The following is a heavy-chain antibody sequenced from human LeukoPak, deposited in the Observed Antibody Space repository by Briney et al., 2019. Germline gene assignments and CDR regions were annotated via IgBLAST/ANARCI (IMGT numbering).Heavy chain of an antibody. CDR3: ARGYNRGYDFWSGYYRIDY. CDR1: GGSFSGYY. V-gene: IGHV4-34*01. D-gene: IGHD3-3*01. CDR2: INHSGST. Sequence: PSETLSLTCAVYGGSFSGYYWSWIRQPPGKGLEWIGEINHSGSTNYNPSLKSRVTIPVDTSKNQFSLKLSSVTAADTAVYYCARGYNRGYDFWSGYYRIDYWGQGTLVSVSS. J-gene: IGHJ4*02.